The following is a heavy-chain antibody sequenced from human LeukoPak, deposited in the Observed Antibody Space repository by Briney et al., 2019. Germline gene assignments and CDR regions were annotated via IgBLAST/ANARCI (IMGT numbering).Heavy chain of an antibody. V-gene: IGHV1-69*13. D-gene: IGHD3-10*01. J-gene: IGHJ4*02. CDR2: IIPIFGTA. Sequence: SVKVSCKASGGTFSSYAISWVRQAPGQGLEWMGGIIPIFGTANYAQKFQGRVTITADESTSTAYMELSSLRSEDTAVYYCARDGSGSYDPYYFDYWGQGTLVTVSS. CDR3: ARDGSGSYDPYYFDY. CDR1: GGTFSSYA.